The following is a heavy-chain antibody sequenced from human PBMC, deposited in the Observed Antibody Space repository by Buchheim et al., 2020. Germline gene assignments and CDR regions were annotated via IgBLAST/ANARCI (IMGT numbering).Heavy chain of an antibody. V-gene: IGHV3-33*01. CDR3: ARDSGYYDSHFDY. Sequence: QVQLVESGGGVVQPGRSLRLSCAASGFTFSSYGMHWVRQAPGKGLEWVAVIWYDGSNKYYADSVKGRFTISRDNSQNTLYLQMNSLRAEDTAVYYCARDSGYYDSHFDYWGQGTL. CDR2: IWYDGSNK. J-gene: IGHJ4*02. CDR1: GFTFSSYG. D-gene: IGHD3-22*01.